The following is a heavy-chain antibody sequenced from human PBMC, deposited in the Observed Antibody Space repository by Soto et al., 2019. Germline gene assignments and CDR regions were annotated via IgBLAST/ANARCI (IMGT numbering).Heavy chain of an antibody. CDR1: GYTFTGYY. D-gene: IGHD2-21*01. Sequence: ASVKVSCKASGYTFTGYYVHWVREAPGQGLEWMGWINPETGGTSYAQKFQGRVTLSRDTSINTAYLELSSLRFDDAAVYFCARERFQVISDGMDVWGQGTTVTVS. CDR2: INPETGGT. V-gene: IGHV1-2*02. CDR3: ARERFQVISDGMDV. J-gene: IGHJ6*02.